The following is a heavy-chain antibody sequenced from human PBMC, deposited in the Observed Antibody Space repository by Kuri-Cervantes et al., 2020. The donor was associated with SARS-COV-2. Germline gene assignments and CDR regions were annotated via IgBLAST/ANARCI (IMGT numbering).Heavy chain of an antibody. J-gene: IGHJ5*02. CDR1: GYTFTDYY. CDR2: VNPSTGGT. Sequence: GESLKISCKASGYTFTDYYIHWVRQAPGQGLEWMGWVNPSTGGTDRAQKFQGRVTMTRDTSISTAYVEVSRLRSDDTAIYYCLRARKTIAVTGTHCFDPWGQGTLVTVSS. CDR3: LRARKTIAVTGTHCFDP. D-gene: IGHD6-19*01. V-gene: IGHV1-2*02.